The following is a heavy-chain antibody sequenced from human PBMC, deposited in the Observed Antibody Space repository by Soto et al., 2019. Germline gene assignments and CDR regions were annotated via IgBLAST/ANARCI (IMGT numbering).Heavy chain of an antibody. D-gene: IGHD3-3*01. V-gene: IGHV1-2*04. CDR2: INPNSGGT. J-gene: IGHJ4*02. Sequence: ASVKVSCKASGYTFTGYYMHWVRQAPGQGLEWMGWINPNSGGTNYVQKFQGWVTMTRDTSISTAYMELSRLRSDDTAVYYCARGITIFGVVPYFDYWGQGTLVTVSS. CDR3: ARGITIFGVVPYFDY. CDR1: GYTFTGYY.